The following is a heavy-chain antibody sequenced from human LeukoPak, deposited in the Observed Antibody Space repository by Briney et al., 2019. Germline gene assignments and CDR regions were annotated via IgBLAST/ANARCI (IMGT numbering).Heavy chain of an antibody. Sequence: GGSLRLSCAASGFTFDDYAMHWVRQAPGKGLEWVSGISWNSGTIGYADSVKGRFTISRDNAKNSLYLQMNSLRAEDTAVYYCAREYDYGHSDAFDIWGQGTMVTVSS. CDR3: AREYDYGHSDAFDI. CDR1: GFTFDDYA. CDR2: ISWNSGTI. J-gene: IGHJ3*02. V-gene: IGHV3-9*01. D-gene: IGHD4-17*01.